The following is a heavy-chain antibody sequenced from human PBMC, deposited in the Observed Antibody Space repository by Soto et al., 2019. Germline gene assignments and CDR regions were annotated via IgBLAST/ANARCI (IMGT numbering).Heavy chain of an antibody. V-gene: IGHV3-48*02. CDR2: ISGTSETI. D-gene: IGHD2-2*03. CDR1: GFNFHTYT. Sequence: DVQLVESGGGLVQPGGSLRLSCAASGFNFHTYTMTWVRQAPGKGLEWVSYISGTSETIFYADSVKGRFTISRDNAKNSLYLQLYSMRDEETAVYYCATGYCRSDNCHFTHWGQGTLVTVSS. J-gene: IGHJ4*02. CDR3: ATGYCRSDNCHFTH.